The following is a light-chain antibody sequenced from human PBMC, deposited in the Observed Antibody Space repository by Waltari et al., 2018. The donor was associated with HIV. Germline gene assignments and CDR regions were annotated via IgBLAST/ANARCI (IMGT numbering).Light chain of an antibody. CDR3: CSYAGSSTPV. V-gene: IGLV2-23*02. J-gene: IGLJ2*01. CDR1: SSDVGSYNL. Sequence: QSALTQPASVSVSPGQSITISCTGTSSDVGSYNLVSWYQQHPGKAPKLMIYEVSKRPSGVSNRFSGSKSGNTASLTISGLQAEDEADYYCCSYAGSSTPVFGGGTKLTVL. CDR2: EVS.